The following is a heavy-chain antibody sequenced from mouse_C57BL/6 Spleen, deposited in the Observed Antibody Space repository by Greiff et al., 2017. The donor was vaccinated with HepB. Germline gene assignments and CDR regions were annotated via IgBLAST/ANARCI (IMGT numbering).Heavy chain of an antibody. D-gene: IGHD3-3*01. CDR1: GFTFSDYG. CDR3: ARHRDRGEFDY. CDR2: ISSGSSTI. V-gene: IGHV5-17*01. Sequence: DVMLVESGGGLVKPGGSLKLSCAASGFTFSDYGMHWVRQAPEKGLEWVAYISSGSSTIYYADTVKGRFTISRDNDKNTLFLQMTSLRSEDTAMYYCARHRDRGEFDYWGQGTTLTVSS. J-gene: IGHJ2*01.